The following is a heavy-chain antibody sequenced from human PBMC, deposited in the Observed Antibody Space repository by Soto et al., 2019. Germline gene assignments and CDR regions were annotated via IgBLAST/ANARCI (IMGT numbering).Heavy chain of an antibody. CDR2: IYYSGST. CDR1: GGSISNGGYY. D-gene: IGHD2-2*01. V-gene: IGHV4-31*03. CDR3: ARSSTSANYFDY. Sequence: SETLSLTCTVSGGSISNGGYYWSWIRQHPGKGLEWIGYIYYSGSTYYNPSLKSRVTISVDTSKNQFSLKLSSVTAADTAVYYCARSSTSANYFDYWGQGTLVTVSS. J-gene: IGHJ4*02.